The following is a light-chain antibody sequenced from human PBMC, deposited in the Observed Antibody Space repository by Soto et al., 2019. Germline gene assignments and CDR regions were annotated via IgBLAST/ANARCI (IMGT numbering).Light chain of an antibody. V-gene: IGLV2-14*01. J-gene: IGLJ1*01. CDR3: SSYTSSSTLYV. Sequence: QSDLKRPASVSGAPGQASTISCTGTSSDVGGYNYVSWYQQHPGKAPKLMIYDVSNRPSGVSNRFSGSKSGNAASLTISGLQAEDEADYYCSSYTSSSTLYVFGTGTKVTVL. CDR1: SSDVGGYNY. CDR2: DVS.